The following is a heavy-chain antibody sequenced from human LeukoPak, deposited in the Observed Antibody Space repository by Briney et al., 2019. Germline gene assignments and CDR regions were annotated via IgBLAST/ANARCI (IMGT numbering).Heavy chain of an antibody. V-gene: IGHV3-33*06. D-gene: IGHD3-22*01. CDR2: IWFDGSYK. CDR1: GFTFSNYG. CDR3: AKREYYDSSGYSQYFRH. J-gene: IGHJ1*01. Sequence: GGSLRLSCAASGFTFSNYGMHWVGQAPGKGLEWVAIIWFDGSYKYYADSVKGRFTISRDNSKNTLYLQMNSLRAEDTAVYYYAKREYYDSSGYSQYFRHWGQGTLVTVSS.